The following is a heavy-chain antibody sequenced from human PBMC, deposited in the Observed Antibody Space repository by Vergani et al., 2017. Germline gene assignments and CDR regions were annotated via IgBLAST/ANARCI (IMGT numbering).Heavy chain of an antibody. CDR2: ISGDGGST. CDR1: GFTFDDYA. CDR3: AKSDSGYDYTYGMDV. J-gene: IGHJ6*02. D-gene: IGHD5-12*01. Sequence: EVQLVESGGGVVQPGGSLRLSCAASGFTFDDYAMHWVRQAPGKGLEWVSLISGDGGSTYYADSVKGRFTISRDNSKNSLYLQMNSLSTEDTGLYYCAKSDSGYDYTYGMDVWGQGTTVTVSS. V-gene: IGHV3-43*02.